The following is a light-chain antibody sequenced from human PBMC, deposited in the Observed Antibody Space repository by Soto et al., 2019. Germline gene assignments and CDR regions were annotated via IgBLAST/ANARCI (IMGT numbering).Light chain of an antibody. J-gene: IGKJ1*01. CDR1: QSVLYSSNNKNY. Sequence: DIVMPQSPDSLAVSLGERATINCKSSQSVLYSSNNKNYLAWYQQKPGQPPKLLIYWASTRESGVPDRFSGSGPGTDFTLTISSLQAEDVSVYYCQQYYSTPRTFGQGTKVDIK. CDR3: QQYYSTPRT. V-gene: IGKV4-1*01. CDR2: WAS.